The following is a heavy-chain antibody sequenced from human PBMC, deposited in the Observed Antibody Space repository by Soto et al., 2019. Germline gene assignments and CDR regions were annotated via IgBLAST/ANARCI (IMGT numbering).Heavy chain of an antibody. CDR1: GFTFSSYG. Sequence: GGSLRLSCAAPGFTFSSYGMHWVRQAPGKGLEWVAVIWYDGSNKYYADSVKGRFTISRDNSKNTLYLQMNSLRAEDTAVYYCARENGGSQYWGQGTLVTAPQ. CDR2: IWYDGSNK. D-gene: IGHD1-26*01. CDR3: ARENGGSQY. J-gene: IGHJ4*02. V-gene: IGHV3-33*01.